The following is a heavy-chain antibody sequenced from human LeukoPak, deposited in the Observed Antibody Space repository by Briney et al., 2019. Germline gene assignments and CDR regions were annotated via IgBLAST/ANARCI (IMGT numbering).Heavy chain of an antibody. Sequence: PGGSLRLSCAASGFTFSIYSMNWVRQAPGKGLEWVSYISSSSSTIYYADSVKGRFTIPGDNSKNTLYLQMNSLRAEDTAVYYCTKGGGSSAYSPLDYWGQGTLVTVSS. CDR3: TKGGGSSAYSPLDY. D-gene: IGHD3-22*01. V-gene: IGHV3-48*01. J-gene: IGHJ4*02. CDR2: ISSSSSTI. CDR1: GFTFSIYS.